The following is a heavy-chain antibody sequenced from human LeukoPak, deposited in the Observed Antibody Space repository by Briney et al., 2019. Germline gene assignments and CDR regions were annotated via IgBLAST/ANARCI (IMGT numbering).Heavy chain of an antibody. D-gene: IGHD6-6*01. J-gene: IGHJ6*03. Sequence: SVKVSCKASGGTFSSYAISWVRQAPGQGLEWMGGIIPIFGTANYAQKFQGRVTITADESTSTAYMELSSLRSEDTAVYYCARANSSSSDYYYYYMDVWGKGTTVTVSS. CDR2: IIPIFGTA. CDR1: GGTFSSYA. V-gene: IGHV1-69*13. CDR3: ARANSSSSDYYYYYMDV.